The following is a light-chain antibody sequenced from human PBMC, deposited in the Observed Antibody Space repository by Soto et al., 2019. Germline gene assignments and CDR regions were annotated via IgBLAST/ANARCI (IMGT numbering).Light chain of an antibody. CDR1: QSVSSSY. Sequence: EIVLTQSPGTLSLSPGERATLSCRASQSVSSSYLAWYQQKPGQAPRLLIYGASSRATDIPDRFSGSGSGTDFTLTISRLEPEDFAIYYCQHYGRSPGTFGQGTKVEIK. CDR3: QHYGRSPGT. CDR2: GAS. J-gene: IGKJ1*01. V-gene: IGKV3-20*01.